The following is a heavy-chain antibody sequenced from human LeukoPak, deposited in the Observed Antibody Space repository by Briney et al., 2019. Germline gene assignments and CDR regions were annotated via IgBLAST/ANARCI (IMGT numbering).Heavy chain of an antibody. D-gene: IGHD2-2*01. CDR2: INPSGGST. Sequence: ASVKVSCKAPGYTFTSYYMHWVRQASGQGLEWMGIINPSGGSTSYAQKFQGRVTMTRDTSTSTVYMELSSPRSEDTAVYYCARNPYCSSTSCYHFDYWGQGTLVTVSS. CDR1: GYTFTSYY. J-gene: IGHJ4*02. V-gene: IGHV1-46*01. CDR3: ARNPYCSSTSCYHFDY.